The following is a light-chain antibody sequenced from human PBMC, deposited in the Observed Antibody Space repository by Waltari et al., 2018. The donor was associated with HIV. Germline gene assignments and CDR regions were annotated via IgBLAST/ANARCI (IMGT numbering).Light chain of an antibody. CDR1: QSIASY. Sequence: DIQMTQSPSSLSASVGDRVTIACRASQSIASYVNWYQKKPGKAPNLLIYAASTLQTGVPSRFSGSGSGTQFTLTISGLQVEDFATYYCLQTYGAPRNPPSFGQGTRVEVK. J-gene: IGKJ1*01. CDR3: LQTYGAPRNPPS. CDR2: AAS. V-gene: IGKV1-39*01.